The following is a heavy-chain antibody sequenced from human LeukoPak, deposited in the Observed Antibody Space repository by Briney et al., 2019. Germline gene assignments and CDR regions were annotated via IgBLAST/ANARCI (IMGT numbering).Heavy chain of an antibody. Sequence: GGSLRLSCAASEFTFSNYAMSWVRQSPRKGLEWVSAISGSGSSTYYADSVRGRFTISRDNSKNTLYLQMNSLRAEDTAVYYCAKAVAGTWARFDYWGQGTLVTVSS. J-gene: IGHJ4*01. D-gene: IGHD6-19*01. CDR1: EFTFSNYA. V-gene: IGHV3-23*01. CDR2: ISGSGSST. CDR3: AKAVAGTWARFDY.